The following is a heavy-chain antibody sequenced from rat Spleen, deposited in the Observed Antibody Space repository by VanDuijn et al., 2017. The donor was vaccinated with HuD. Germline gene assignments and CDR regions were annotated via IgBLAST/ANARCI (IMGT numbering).Heavy chain of an antibody. CDR2: ITNNGGNI. CDR3: ARHNNDVMDA. Sequence: EVQLVDHGGGLVQPGRSLKLSCAASGFTFNKYWMTWIRQAPGKGLEWVASITNNGGNIYCPDSVKGRFTISRDNAKNTLYRQMDSLGSEDTATYYCARHNNDVMDAWGQGASVTVSS. J-gene: IGHJ4*01. CDR1: GFTFNKYW. D-gene: IGHD1-10*01. V-gene: IGHV5-31*01.